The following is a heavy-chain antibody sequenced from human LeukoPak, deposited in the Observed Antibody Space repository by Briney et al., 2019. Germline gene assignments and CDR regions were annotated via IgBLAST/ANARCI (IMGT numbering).Heavy chain of an antibody. D-gene: IGHD1-26*01. J-gene: IGHJ4*02. Sequence: SETLSLTCTVSGGSISSYYWSWIRQPPGKGLEWIGYIYYSGSTNYNPSLKSRVTISVDTSKNQFSLKLSSVTAADTAVYYCARHAQQWELGYWGQGTLVTVSS. CDR1: GGSISSYY. V-gene: IGHV4-59*08. CDR2: IYYSGST. CDR3: ARHAQQWELGY.